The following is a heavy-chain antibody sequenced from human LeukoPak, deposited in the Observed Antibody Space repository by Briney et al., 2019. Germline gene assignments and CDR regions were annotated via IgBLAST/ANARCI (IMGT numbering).Heavy chain of an antibody. CDR3: TKDISSSGYYYSDY. J-gene: IGHJ4*02. D-gene: IGHD3-22*01. V-gene: IGHV3-9*01. Sequence: GRSLTLSCVASGFTFYDYAMHWFRQAPGKGLEGVSGINWNSGSIDYADSLRGRFTISRDNAKNSLYLQMNSLRAEDTAVYYCTKDISSSGYYYSDYWGQGTLVTVSS. CDR1: GFTFYDYA. CDR2: INWNSGSI.